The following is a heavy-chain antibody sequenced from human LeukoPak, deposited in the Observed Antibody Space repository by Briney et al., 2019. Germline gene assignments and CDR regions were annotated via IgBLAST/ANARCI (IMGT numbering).Heavy chain of an antibody. V-gene: IGHV3-30*02. CDR1: GFTFSSYG. CDR3: AKGTGGYSSGWYFDY. J-gene: IGHJ4*02. CDR2: IRYDGGNK. D-gene: IGHD6-19*01. Sequence: QPGGSLRLSCAASGFTFSSYGMHWVRQAPGKGLEWVAFIRYDGGNKYYADSVKGRFTISRDNSKNTLYLQMNSLRAEDTAMYYCAKGTGGYSSGWYFDYWGQGTLVTVSS.